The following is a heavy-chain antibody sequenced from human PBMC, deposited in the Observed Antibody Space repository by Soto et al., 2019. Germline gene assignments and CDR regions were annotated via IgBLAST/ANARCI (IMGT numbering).Heavy chain of an antibody. CDR1: GDSISSSSYY. CDR2: IFYSGST. CDR3: ARSIAVAGTDY. Sequence: PSETLSLTGAVSGDSISSSSYYWGWIRQPPGKGLEWIGSIFYSGSTYYNPSLKSRVTISVDTSKNQFSLKLSSVTAADTAVYYCARSIAVAGTDYWGQATVVTVSS. V-gene: IGHV4-39*01. D-gene: IGHD6-19*01. J-gene: IGHJ4*02.